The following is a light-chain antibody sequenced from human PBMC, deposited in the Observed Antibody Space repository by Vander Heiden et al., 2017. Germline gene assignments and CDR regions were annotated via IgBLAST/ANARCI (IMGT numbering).Light chain of an antibody. Sequence: QTVVTQEPSLAVPPGGTVTLTCGLSSGSVSTSYSPSWYQQPPGQAPRALIYGTNTRSSGVPDRFSGSILGKTAALTITGAQADEEADYYCVLYMGSLVVFGGGTKLTVL. CDR1: SGSVSTSYS. CDR2: GTN. J-gene: IGLJ2*01. V-gene: IGLV8-61*01. CDR3: VLYMGSLVV.